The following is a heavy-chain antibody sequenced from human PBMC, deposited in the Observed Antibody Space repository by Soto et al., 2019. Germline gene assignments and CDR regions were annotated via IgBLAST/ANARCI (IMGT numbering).Heavy chain of an antibody. CDR1: GGSISSSSYY. V-gene: IGHV4-39*01. Sequence: QLQLQESGPGLVKPSETLSLTCTVSGGSISSSSYYWGWIRQPPGKGLEWIGSIYYSGSTYYNPSLKSRVTISVDTSKNQFSLKLSSVTAADTAVYYCARLSTGVSGGVGAVSVFDYWGQGTLVTVSS. CDR2: IYYSGST. CDR3: ARLSTGVSGGVGAVSVFDY. J-gene: IGHJ4*02. D-gene: IGHD1-26*01.